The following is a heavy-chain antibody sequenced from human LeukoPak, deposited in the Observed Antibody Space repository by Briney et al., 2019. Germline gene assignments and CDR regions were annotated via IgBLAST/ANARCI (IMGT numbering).Heavy chain of an antibody. Sequence: GGSLRLSCAVSGFTLTNHGVSWVRQAPGKGLEWVSIITGTGGKYYGDSVKGRFVLSRDNSKNTVYMQMSSLRAEDTATYYCARGAQYCPSSSCLVYWGQGTLVTVSS. D-gene: IGHD2-2*01. CDR1: GFTLTNHG. J-gene: IGHJ4*02. CDR3: ARGAQYCPSSSCLVY. V-gene: IGHV3-23*01. CDR2: ITGTGGK.